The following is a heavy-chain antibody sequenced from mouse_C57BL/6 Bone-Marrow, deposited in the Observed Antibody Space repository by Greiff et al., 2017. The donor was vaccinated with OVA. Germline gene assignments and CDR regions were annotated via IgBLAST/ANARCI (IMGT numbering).Heavy chain of an antibody. D-gene: IGHD2-9*01. J-gene: IGHJ4*01. CDR1: GFTFSDYY. Sequence: EVMLVESGGGLVQPGGSLKLSCAASGFTFSDYYMYWVRQTPEKRLEWVAYISNGGGSTYYPDTVKGRFTISRDNAKNTLYLQMSRLKSEDTAMYYCARHPYYGYGRFDYYAMDYWGQGTSVTVSS. V-gene: IGHV5-12*01. CDR3: ARHPYYGYGRFDYYAMDY. CDR2: ISNGGGST.